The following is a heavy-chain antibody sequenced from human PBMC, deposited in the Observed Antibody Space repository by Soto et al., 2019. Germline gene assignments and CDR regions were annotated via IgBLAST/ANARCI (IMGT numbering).Heavy chain of an antibody. CDR3: AKDQRYSSSWYPGTSYYYGMDV. D-gene: IGHD6-13*01. Sequence: GGSLRLSCAASGFTFSSYGMHWVRQAPGKGLEWVAVISYDGRNKYYADSVKGRFTISRDNSKNTLYLQMNSLRAEDTAVYYCAKDQRYSSSWYPGTSYYYGMDVWGQGTTVTVSS. CDR2: ISYDGRNK. CDR1: GFTFSSYG. V-gene: IGHV3-30*18. J-gene: IGHJ6*02.